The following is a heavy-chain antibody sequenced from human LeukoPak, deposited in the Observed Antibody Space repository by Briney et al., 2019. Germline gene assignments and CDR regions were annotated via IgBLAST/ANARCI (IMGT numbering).Heavy chain of an antibody. CDR3: ARQRRVRGAKEVYYYYYYYMDV. D-gene: IGHD3-10*01. J-gene: IGHJ6*03. V-gene: IGHV4-34*01. CDR1: GGSFSGYY. CDR2: INHSGST. Sequence: PSETLSLTCAVYGGSFSGYYWSWIRQPPGKGLEWIGEINHSGSTNYNPSLKSRVTISVDTSKNQFSLKLSSVTAADTAVYYCARQRRVRGAKEVYYYYYYYMDVWGKGTTVTISS.